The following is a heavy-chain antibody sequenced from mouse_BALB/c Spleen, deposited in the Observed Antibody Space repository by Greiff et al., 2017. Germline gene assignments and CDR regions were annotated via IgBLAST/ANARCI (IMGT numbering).Heavy chain of an antibody. CDR2: IRNKANGYTT. D-gene: IGHD3-3*01. CDR1: GFTFTDYY. CDR3: ARERAGRYFDY. V-gene: IGHV7-3*02. J-gene: IGHJ2*01. Sequence: EVKLMESGGGLVQPGVSLRLSCATSGFTFTDYYMSWVRQPPGKALEWLGFIRNKANGYTTEYSASVKGRFTISRDNSQSILYLQMNTLRAEDSATYYCARERAGRYFDYWGQGTTLTVSS.